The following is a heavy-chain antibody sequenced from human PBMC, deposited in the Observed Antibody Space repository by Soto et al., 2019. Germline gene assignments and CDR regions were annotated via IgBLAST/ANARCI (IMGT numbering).Heavy chain of an antibody. CDR3: AKDLRSTTVKSRYYYGMDV. J-gene: IGHJ6*02. Sequence: EVQLLESGGGLVQPGGSLRLSCAASGFTFSSYAMSWVRQAPGKGLEWVSAISGSGGSTYYADSVKGRFTISRDNSKNTLYLQMNSLRAEDTAVYYCAKDLRSTTVKSRYYYGMDVWGQGTTVTVSS. V-gene: IGHV3-23*01. CDR2: ISGSGGST. D-gene: IGHD4-17*01. CDR1: GFTFSSYA.